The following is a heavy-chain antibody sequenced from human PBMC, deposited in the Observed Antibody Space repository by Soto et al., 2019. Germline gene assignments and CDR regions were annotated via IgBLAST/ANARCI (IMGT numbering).Heavy chain of an antibody. J-gene: IGHJ4*02. CDR1: GFTFSSYA. V-gene: IGHV3-30-3*01. CDR3: ASHVDTAMAPL. D-gene: IGHD5-18*01. CDR2: ISYDGSNK. Sequence: GGSLRLSCAASGFTFSSYAMHWVRQAPGKGLEWVAVISYDGSNKYYADSVKGRFTISRGNSKNTLYLQMNSLRAEDTAVYYCASHVDTAMAPLWGQGTLVTVSS.